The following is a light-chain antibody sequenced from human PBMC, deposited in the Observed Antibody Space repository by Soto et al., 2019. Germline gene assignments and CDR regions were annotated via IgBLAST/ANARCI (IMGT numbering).Light chain of an antibody. CDR1: SSDVGGYDH. CDR3: SSFASTNTWV. J-gene: IGLJ3*02. V-gene: IGLV2-14*01. Sequence: QSALTQPASVSGSPGQSITISCTGTSSDVGGYDHVSWYQQYPGKAPKLIIYEVSNRPSGLSNRFSGSKSGNTASLTISGLQAEGAADYYCSSFASTNTWVFGGGTKLTVL. CDR2: EVS.